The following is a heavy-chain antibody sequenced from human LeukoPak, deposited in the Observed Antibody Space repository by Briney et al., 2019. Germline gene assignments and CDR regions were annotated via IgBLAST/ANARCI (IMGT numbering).Heavy chain of an antibody. CDR2: IWDDGSNK. CDR1: GFTFSGYG. Sequence: GRSLRLSCAASGFTFSGYGMHWVRQAPGKGLEWVAVIWDDGSNKYYADSVKGRFTISGDNSKNTLYLQMNSLRAEDTAVYYCARVDRYSSSWYDYWGQGTLVTVSS. V-gene: IGHV3-33*01. D-gene: IGHD6-13*01. J-gene: IGHJ4*02. CDR3: ARVDRYSSSWYDY.